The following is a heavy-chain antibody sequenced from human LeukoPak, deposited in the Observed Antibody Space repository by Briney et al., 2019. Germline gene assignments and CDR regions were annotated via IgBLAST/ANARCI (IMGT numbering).Heavy chain of an antibody. CDR1: GYSFTSYW. Sequence: GESLKISCKGSGYSFTSYWVGWVRQMPGKGLEWMGIIYPGDSDTRYSPSFQGQVTISADKSISTAYLQWSSLKASDTAMYYCARHGITMVRGVNAFDIWGQGTMVTVSS. J-gene: IGHJ3*02. D-gene: IGHD3-10*01. CDR2: IYPGDSDT. CDR3: ARHGITMVRGVNAFDI. V-gene: IGHV5-51*01.